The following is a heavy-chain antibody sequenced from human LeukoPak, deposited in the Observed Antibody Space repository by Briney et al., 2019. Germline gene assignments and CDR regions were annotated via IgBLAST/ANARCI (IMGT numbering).Heavy chain of an antibody. CDR1: GVTFSSYW. V-gene: IGHV3-7*03. Sequence: GGSLRLSCAASGVTFSSYWMSWVRQAPGKGLEWVANIKQDGSEKYYVDSVKGRFTISRDNAKNSLYLQMNSLRAEDTAVYYCARVVRYCSSTSCYYRWSGMDVWGKGTTVTVSS. CDR2: IKQDGSEK. J-gene: IGHJ6*04. CDR3: ARVVRYCSSTSCYYRWSGMDV. D-gene: IGHD2-2*01.